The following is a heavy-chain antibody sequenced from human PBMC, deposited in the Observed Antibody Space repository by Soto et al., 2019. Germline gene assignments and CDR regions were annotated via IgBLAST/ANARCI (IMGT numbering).Heavy chain of an antibody. J-gene: IGHJ4*02. D-gene: IGHD3-22*01. CDR1: GGSISSGGYY. CDR2: IYYSGST. CDR3: ARVHDSSGYPYYFDY. Sequence: QVQLQESGPGLVKPSQTLSLTCTVSGGSISSGGYYWSWIRQHPGKGLEWIGYIYYSGSTYYNPSLKSRVTISVDTSKNQFSLKLSSVTAADTAVYYCARVHDSSGYPYYFDYWGQGTLVTVSS. V-gene: IGHV4-31*03.